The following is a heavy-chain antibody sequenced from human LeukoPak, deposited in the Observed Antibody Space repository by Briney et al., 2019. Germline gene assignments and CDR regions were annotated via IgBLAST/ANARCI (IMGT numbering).Heavy chain of an antibody. Sequence: PSETLSLTCAVSGDSISSGGYSWTWIRQTPGKGLEWIAYIHDSGSTYYNPSLKSRVTISVDTSKNQFSLKLSSVTAADTAVYYCARDLGVNYITGTIPSGDHDYWGQGTLVTVSS. D-gene: IGHD1-20*01. J-gene: IGHJ4*02. V-gene: IGHV4-30-4*07. CDR1: GDSISSGGYS. CDR2: IHDSGST. CDR3: ARDLGVNYITGTIPSGDHDY.